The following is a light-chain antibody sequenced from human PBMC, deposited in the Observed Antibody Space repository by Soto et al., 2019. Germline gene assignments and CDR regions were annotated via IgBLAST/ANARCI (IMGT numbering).Light chain of an antibody. V-gene: IGKV3-20*01. CDR1: QSVSSSY. CDR2: GAS. CDR3: QQYNNWPRT. J-gene: IGKJ1*01. Sequence: EIVLTQSPGTLSLSPGESATLSCRASQSVSSSYLAWYQQKPGQAPRLLIYGASSRATGIPDRFSGSGSGTDFTLTISRLEPEDFAVYYCQQYNNWPRTFGQGTKVDI.